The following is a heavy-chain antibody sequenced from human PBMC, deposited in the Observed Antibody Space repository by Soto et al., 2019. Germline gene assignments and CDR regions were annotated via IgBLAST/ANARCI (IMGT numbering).Heavy chain of an antibody. D-gene: IGHD3-22*01. V-gene: IGHV4-4*07. Sequence: QVQLQESGPGLVKASETLSLSCTVSGHSISADYWSWIRQPAGKRLEWIGRVDASGNTNYNPSLKSRVTMSVDTSKNQFFLKVRSVTAADTAMYFCARDVGGSVVPHWFDPWGQGALVTVPS. CDR3: ARDVGGSVVPHWFDP. J-gene: IGHJ5*02. CDR1: GHSISADY. CDR2: VDASGNT.